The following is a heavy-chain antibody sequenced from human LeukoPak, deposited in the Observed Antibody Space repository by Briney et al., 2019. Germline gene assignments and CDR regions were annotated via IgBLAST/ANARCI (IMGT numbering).Heavy chain of an antibody. D-gene: IGHD2-8*01. Sequence: ASVKVSCKASGYTFTSYYMHWVRQAPGQGLEWMGLINPSGGSTSYAQKFQGRVTMTTDTSTATAYMELRSLRSDDTAFYYCARSEYTNPYFDFWGQGTLVTVSS. J-gene: IGHJ4*02. CDR2: INPSGGST. CDR1: GYTFTSYY. V-gene: IGHV1-46*01. CDR3: ARSEYTNPYFDF.